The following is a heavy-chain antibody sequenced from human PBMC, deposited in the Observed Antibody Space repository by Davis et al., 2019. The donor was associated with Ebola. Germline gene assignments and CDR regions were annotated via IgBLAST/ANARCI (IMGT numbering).Heavy chain of an antibody. J-gene: IGHJ4*02. Sequence: MPGGSLRLSCSVSGDSISSSSYYWGWIRQPPGKGLEYIGYISYSGYTYYNPSLKSRVTISVDTSKNQFSLKLTSVTAADTAVYYCARRLGTGRPYFDYWGQGTLVTVSS. CDR2: ISYSGYT. CDR1: GDSISSSSYY. CDR3: ARRLGTGRPYFDY. D-gene: IGHD7-27*01. V-gene: IGHV4-39*01.